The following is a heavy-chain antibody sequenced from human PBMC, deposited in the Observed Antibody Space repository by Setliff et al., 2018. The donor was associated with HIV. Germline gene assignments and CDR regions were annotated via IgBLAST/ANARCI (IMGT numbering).Heavy chain of an antibody. CDR3: ARGLPVAQIYNWFDP. J-gene: IGHJ5*02. CDR2: ISSSSSSI. D-gene: IGHD2-2*01. CDR1: GFTFSRNS. Sequence: PGGSLRLSCGASGFTFSRNSMNWVRQAPGKGLEWVAYISSSSSSIYYADSVKGRFTISRDNAKNSLYLQMNSLRAEDTAIYYCARGLPVAQIYNWFDPWGQGTLVTVSS. V-gene: IGHV3-48*01.